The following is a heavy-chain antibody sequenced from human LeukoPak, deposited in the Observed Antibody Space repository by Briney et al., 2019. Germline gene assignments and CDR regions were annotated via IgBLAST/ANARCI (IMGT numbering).Heavy chain of an antibody. D-gene: IGHD3-10*01. CDR3: ARDRGSGSYWEGFDY. Sequence: GGSLRLSCAASGFTFSSYWMSWVRQAPGKGLEWVANMKQDGSEKYYVDSVKGRFTIFRDNAKNSVYLQMNSLRAEDTAVYYCARDRGSGSYWEGFDYWGRGTLVTVSS. CDR1: GFTFSSYW. V-gene: IGHV3-7*01. CDR2: MKQDGSEK. J-gene: IGHJ4*02.